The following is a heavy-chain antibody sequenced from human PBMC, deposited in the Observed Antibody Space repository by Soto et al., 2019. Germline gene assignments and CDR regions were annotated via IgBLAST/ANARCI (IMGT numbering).Heavy chain of an antibody. CDR3: ARTSMYGDYAEELDY. CDR1: GGSISSGDYY. V-gene: IGHV4-30-4*08. D-gene: IGHD4-17*01. Sequence: PSETLSLTCTVSGGSISSGDYYWSWIRQPPGKGLEWIGYIYYSGSTYYNPSLKSRVTISVDTSKNQFSLKLSSVTAADTAVYYCARTSMYGDYAEELDYWGQGTLVTVSS. J-gene: IGHJ4*02. CDR2: IYYSGST.